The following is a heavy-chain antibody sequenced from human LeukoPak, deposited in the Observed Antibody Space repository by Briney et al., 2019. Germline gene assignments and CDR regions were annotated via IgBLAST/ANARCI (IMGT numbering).Heavy chain of an antibody. CDR3: ARETIWFGELLFDY. CDR1: GFTFSSYE. Sequence: EPGGSLRLSCAASGFTFSSYEMNWVRQAPGKGLEWVANIKQDGSEKYYVDSVKGRFTISRDNAKNSLYLQMNSPRAEDTAVYYCARETIWFGELLFDYWGQGTLVTVSS. V-gene: IGHV3-7*01. CDR2: IKQDGSEK. J-gene: IGHJ4*02. D-gene: IGHD3-10*01.